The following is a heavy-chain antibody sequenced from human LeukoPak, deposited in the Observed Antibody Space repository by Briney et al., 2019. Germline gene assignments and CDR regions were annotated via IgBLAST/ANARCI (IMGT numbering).Heavy chain of an antibody. CDR1: GGSFSGYY. CDR2: INHSGST. CDR3: ASGGSSSWYENWFDP. J-gene: IGHJ5*02. V-gene: IGHV4-34*01. Sequence: SETLSLTCAVYGGSFSGYYWSWIRQPPGKGLEWIGEINHSGSTNYNPSLKSRVTISVDTSKNQFSLKLSSVTPEDTAVYYCASGGSSSWYENWFDPWGQGTLVTVSS. D-gene: IGHD6-13*01.